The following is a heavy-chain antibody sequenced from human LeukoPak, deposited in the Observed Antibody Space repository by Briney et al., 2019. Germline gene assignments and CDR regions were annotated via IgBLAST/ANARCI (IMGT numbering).Heavy chain of an antibody. CDR2: IYYSGST. CDR1: GGSISTYY. J-gene: IGHJ3*01. Sequence: SETLSLTCTVSGGSISTYYWSWIRQPPGKELEWIGYIYYSGSTNYNPSLKSRVTISVDTSKNQFSLNLSSVTAADTAVYYCARPSRTGSGWDAFDLWGRGAVVTAS. CDR3: ARPSRTGSGWDAFDL. D-gene: IGHD3-22*01. V-gene: IGHV4-59*08.